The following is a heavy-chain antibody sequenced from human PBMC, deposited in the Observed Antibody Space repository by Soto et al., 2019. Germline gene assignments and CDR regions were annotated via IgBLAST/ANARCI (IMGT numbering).Heavy chain of an antibody. CDR2: IKEDGSEK. J-gene: IGHJ4*02. CDR1: GFTFSTYL. V-gene: IGHV3-7*03. CDR3: ARDKVVGPTTLDY. Sequence: EVQLVESGGGLVQPGGSLRLSCVVSGFTFSTYLMSWVRQAPGKGLEWVANIKEDGSEKYYLDSVKGRFTIYRDNAKNSLYLQMNSLRAEDTAVYYCARDKVVGPTTLDYWGQGTLVTVSS. D-gene: IGHD1-26*01.